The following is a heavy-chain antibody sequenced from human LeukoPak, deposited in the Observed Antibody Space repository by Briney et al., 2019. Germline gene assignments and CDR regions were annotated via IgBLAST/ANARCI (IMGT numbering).Heavy chain of an antibody. CDR2: IYYSGST. J-gene: IGHJ2*01. CDR3: ARVRDGYNSYWYFDL. V-gene: IGHV4-59*12. D-gene: IGHD5-24*01. Sequence: SETLSLTCTVSGGSISSYYWSWIRQPPGKGREWIGYIYYSGSTNYNPSLKTRVTISVDTSKNQFSLKLSSVTAADTAVYYCARVRDGYNSYWYFDLWGRGTLVTVSS. CDR1: GGSISSYY.